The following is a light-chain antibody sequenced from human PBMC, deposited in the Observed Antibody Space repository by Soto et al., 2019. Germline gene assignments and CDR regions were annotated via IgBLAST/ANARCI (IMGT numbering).Light chain of an antibody. CDR1: QGIANY. CDR3: QEYNSAPWT. Sequence: TQSPSSLSASVGDRVTITCRASQGIANYLVWYQQKPGKVPKLLIYAASTLESGVPSRFSGSGSGTDFTLTISSLQPEDVATYYCQEYNSAPWTFGQGTKVEIK. CDR2: AAS. J-gene: IGKJ1*01. V-gene: IGKV1-27*01.